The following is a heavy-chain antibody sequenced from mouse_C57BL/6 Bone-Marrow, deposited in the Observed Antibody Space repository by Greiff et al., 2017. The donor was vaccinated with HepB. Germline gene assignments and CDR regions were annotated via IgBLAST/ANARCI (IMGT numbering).Heavy chain of an antibody. V-gene: IGHV1-82*01. D-gene: IGHD2-3*01. CDR2: IYPGDGDT. CDR1: GYAFSSSW. CDR3: ARHYDGYLYYFDY. Sequence: QVHVKQSGPELVKPGASVKISCKASGYAFSSSWMNWVKQRPGKGLEWIGRIYPGDGDTNYNGKFKGKATLTADKSSSTAYMQLSSLTSEDSAVYFCARHYDGYLYYFDYWGQGTTLTVSS. J-gene: IGHJ2*01.